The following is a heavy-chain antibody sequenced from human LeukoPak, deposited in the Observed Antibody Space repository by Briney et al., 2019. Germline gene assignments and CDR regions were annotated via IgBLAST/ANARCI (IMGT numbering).Heavy chain of an antibody. CDR1: GYTLTELS. CDR3: ATEAAGTKYYGMDV. V-gene: IGHV1-24*01. CDR2: FDPEDGET. Sequence: ASVKVSCKVSGYTLTELSMHWVRQAPGKGLEWMGGFDPEDGETIYAQKFQGRVTMIEDTSTDTAYMELSSLRSEDTAVYYCATEAAGTKYYGMDVWGQGTTVTVSS. D-gene: IGHD6-13*01. J-gene: IGHJ6*02.